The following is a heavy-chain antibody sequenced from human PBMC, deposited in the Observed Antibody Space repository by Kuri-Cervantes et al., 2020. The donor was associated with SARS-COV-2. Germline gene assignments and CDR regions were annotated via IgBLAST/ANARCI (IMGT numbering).Heavy chain of an antibody. CDR2: ISGSGGST. V-gene: IGHV3-23*01. CDR3: AKAAYYDYVPDY. Sequence: GGSLRLSCAASGFTFSSYWMHWVRQAPGKGLEWVSAISGSGGSTYYADSVMGRFTISRDNSKNTLYLQMNSLRAEDTAVYYCAKAAYYDYVPDYWGQGTLVTVSS. J-gene: IGHJ4*02. CDR1: GFTFSSYW. D-gene: IGHD3-16*01.